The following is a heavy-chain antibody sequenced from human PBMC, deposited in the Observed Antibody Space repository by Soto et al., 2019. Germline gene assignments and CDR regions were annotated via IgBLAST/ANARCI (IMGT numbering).Heavy chain of an antibody. CDR3: ARVYYYDSSAKGLFAFDI. J-gene: IGHJ3*02. D-gene: IGHD3-22*01. CDR2: IIPIFGTA. V-gene: IGHV1-69*13. CDR1: GGTFSSYA. Sequence: SVKVSCKASGGTFSSYAISWVRQAPGQGLEWMGGIIPIFGTANYAQKFQGRVTITADESTSTAYMELSSLRSEDTAVYYCARVYYYDSSAKGLFAFDIWGQGTMVTVSS.